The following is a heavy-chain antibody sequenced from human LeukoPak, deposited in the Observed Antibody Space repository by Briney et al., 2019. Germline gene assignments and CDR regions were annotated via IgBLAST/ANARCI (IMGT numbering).Heavy chain of an antibody. J-gene: IGHJ4*02. D-gene: IGHD3-3*01. Sequence: ASVKVSCKASGYTFTSYDIKWVRQATGQGLEWMGWMNPNSGNTGYAQKFQGRVTITRNTSISTAYMELSSLRSEDTAVYYCARGGVHDFWSGYYRYEYYFDYWGQGTLVTVSS. CDR3: ARGGVHDFWSGYYRYEYYFDY. V-gene: IGHV1-8*03. CDR1: GYTFTSYD. CDR2: MNPNSGNT.